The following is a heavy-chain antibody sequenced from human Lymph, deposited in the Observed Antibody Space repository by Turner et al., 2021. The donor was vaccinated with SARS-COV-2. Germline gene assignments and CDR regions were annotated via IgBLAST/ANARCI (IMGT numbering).Heavy chain of an antibody. CDR2: ISYDGSNK. Sequence: SSYAMHWVRQAPGKGLEWVALISYDGSNKYYADSVKGRFTISRDNSKNTLYLQMNSLRTEDTAVYYCASDMGGFLGYWGQGTLVTVSS. V-gene: IGHV3-30-3*01. CDR1: SSYA. CDR3: ASDMGGFLGY. J-gene: IGHJ4*02. D-gene: IGHD3-16*01.